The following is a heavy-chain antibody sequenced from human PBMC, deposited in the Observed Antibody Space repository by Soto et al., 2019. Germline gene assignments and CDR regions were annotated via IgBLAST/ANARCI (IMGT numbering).Heavy chain of an antibody. D-gene: IGHD6-19*01. J-gene: IGHJ6*02. CDR3: SRFIMVGGWFDPNYYHGMDV. CDR2: ISGYNGNT. CDR1: GYTFSNYG. V-gene: IGHV1-18*01. Sequence: ASVKVSCNTSGYTFSNYGINWVRQAPGQVLERMGWISGYNGNTNYAQTVQGRVTMTTDTSTGTVYMEPRSLKSDDTAIYYCSRFIMVGGWFDPNYYHGMDVWGQVSTVTV.